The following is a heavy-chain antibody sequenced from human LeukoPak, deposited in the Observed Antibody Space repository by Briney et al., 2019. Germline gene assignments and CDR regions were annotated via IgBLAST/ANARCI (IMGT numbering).Heavy chain of an antibody. Sequence: GGSLRLSCAASGFTFSNYWMHWVRQAPGKGPVWVSRIKSDGSSTRFADSVQGRFTISRDNAKNTLRLQMNSLRAEDTAVYYCVRRGYSYRSPRLDYWGQGTLVTVSS. J-gene: IGHJ4*02. D-gene: IGHD5-18*01. CDR2: IKSDGSST. CDR3: VRRGYSYRSPRLDY. V-gene: IGHV3-74*01. CDR1: GFTFSNYW.